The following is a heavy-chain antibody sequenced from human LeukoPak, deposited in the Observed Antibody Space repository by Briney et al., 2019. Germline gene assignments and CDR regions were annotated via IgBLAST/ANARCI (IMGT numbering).Heavy chain of an antibody. CDR1: GYTFTGYY. D-gene: IGHD2-21*02. V-gene: IGHV1-2*02. CDR3: ARSTYKVVTPDY. Sequence: ASVEVSCKASGYTFTGYYMHWVRQAPGQGLEWMGWINPNSGGTNYAQKFQGRVTMTRDTSISTAYMELSRLRSDDTAVYYCARSTYKVVTPDYWGQGTLVTVSS. J-gene: IGHJ4*02. CDR2: INPNSGGT.